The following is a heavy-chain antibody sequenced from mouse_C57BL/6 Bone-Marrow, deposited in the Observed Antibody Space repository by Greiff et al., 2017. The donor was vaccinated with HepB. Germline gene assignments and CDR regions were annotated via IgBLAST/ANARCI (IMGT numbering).Heavy chain of an antibody. V-gene: IGHV1-55*01. CDR1: GYTFPSYW. D-gene: IGHD1-1*01. Sequence: QVQLQQPGAELVKPGASVKMSCKASGYTFPSYWITWVKQRPGQGLEWIGDIYPGSGSTYYNEKFKSKATLTVDTSSSTAYMQLSSLTSEDSAVYYCAKSTVGSGYWGQGTTLTVSS. J-gene: IGHJ2*01. CDR3: AKSTVGSGY. CDR2: IYPGSGST.